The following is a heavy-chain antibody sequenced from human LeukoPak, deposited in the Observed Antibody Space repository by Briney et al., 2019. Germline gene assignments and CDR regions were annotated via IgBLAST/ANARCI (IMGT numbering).Heavy chain of an antibody. V-gene: IGHV4-39*07. CDR2: ISYNGDT. CDR1: GGSISSSRSY. J-gene: IGHJ5*02. CDR3: ARGTPIALNWFDP. D-gene: IGHD1/OR15-1a*01. Sequence: SETLSLTCTVSGGSISSSRSYWGWIRQPPGKGLEWIGSISYNGDTYPNPSLASRVTMSVDTSQNQFSLRLRSIIAADTAVYHCARGTPIALNWFDPWGPGTLVTVSS.